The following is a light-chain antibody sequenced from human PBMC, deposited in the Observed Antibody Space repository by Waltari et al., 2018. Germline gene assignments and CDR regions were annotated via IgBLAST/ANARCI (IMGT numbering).Light chain of an antibody. J-gene: IGKJ4*01. CDR3: QQRFRWPLT. CDR2: DAS. Sequence: EIVLTQSPATLYLSPGERATLSCRASESVAAYFGWYQQRLGQPPRLRIYDASNRATGIPARFSGSGSGTDFTLTIDSLEPEDFAVYYCQQRFRWPLTFGGGTRVE. CDR1: ESVAAY. V-gene: IGKV3-11*01.